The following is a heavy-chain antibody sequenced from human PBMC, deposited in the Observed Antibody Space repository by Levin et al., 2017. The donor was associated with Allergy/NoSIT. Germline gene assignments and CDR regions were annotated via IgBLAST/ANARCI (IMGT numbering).Heavy chain of an antibody. CDR1: GFTFSSYA. Sequence: GGSLRLSCAASGFTFSSYAMHWVRQAPGKGLEWVAVISYDGSNKYYADSVKGRFTISRDNSKNTLYLQMNSLRAEDTAVYYCARDLGITIFGVVPTAYYYGMDVWGQGTTVTVSS. J-gene: IGHJ6*02. CDR2: ISYDGSNK. D-gene: IGHD3-3*01. V-gene: IGHV3-30-3*01. CDR3: ARDLGITIFGVVPTAYYYGMDV.